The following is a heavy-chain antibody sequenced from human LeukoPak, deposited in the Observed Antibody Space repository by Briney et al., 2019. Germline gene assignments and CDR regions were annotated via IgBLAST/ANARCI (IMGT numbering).Heavy chain of an antibody. D-gene: IGHD5-12*01. J-gene: IGHJ4*02. CDR3: TKSRISVSGQADH. Sequence: PGWSLRLSCAASGFIFSTYGMTWVRQPPGKGREWISYISSSSDSIKYADSVKGRFTSSRDNAKNSLYLQMNSLRAEDTAVYYCTKSRISVSGQADHWGQGTLVTVSS. V-gene: IGHV3-48*04. CDR2: ISSSSDSI. CDR1: GFIFSTYG.